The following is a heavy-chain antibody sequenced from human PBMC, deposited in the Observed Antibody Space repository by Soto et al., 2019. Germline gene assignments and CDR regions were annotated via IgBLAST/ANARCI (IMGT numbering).Heavy chain of an antibody. CDR3: ARAPERSRDSNCYPDY. Sequence: PGGSLRLSCAASGFTFSRYAMNWVRQAPGKGLVWVSVISAIGGSTYYADSVKGRFSISRDNSKNSLYLQMNSLRGEDMAVYYCARAPERSRDSNCYPDYWGQGTLVPVSS. D-gene: IGHD3-22*01. V-gene: IGHV3-23*01. CDR2: ISAIGGST. J-gene: IGHJ4*02. CDR1: GFTFSRYA.